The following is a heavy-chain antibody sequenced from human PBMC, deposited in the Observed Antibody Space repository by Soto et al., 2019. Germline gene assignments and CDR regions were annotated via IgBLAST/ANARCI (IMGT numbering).Heavy chain of an antibody. J-gene: IGHJ5*02. Sequence: SETLSLTCTVSGGSISSGGYYWSWIRQHPGKGLEWIGYIYYSGSTYYNPSLKSRVTISVDTSKNQFSLKLSSVTAADTAVYYCAREYDLYWFDPWGQGTLVTVSS. CDR2: IYYSGST. CDR1: GGSISSGGYY. D-gene: IGHD3-3*01. V-gene: IGHV4-31*03. CDR3: AREYDLYWFDP.